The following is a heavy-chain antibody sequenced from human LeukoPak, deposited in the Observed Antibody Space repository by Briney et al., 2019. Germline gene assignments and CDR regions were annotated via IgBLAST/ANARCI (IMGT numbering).Heavy chain of an antibody. CDR1: GFTFSSYG. Sequence: GRSLRLSCAASGFTFSSYGMHWVRQAPGKGLEWVAVIWYDGSNKYYADSVKGRFTISRDSAKNSLYLQMNSLRAEDTAVYYCARATVSTYFLMDYWGQGTLVTVSS. D-gene: IGHD4-17*01. J-gene: IGHJ4*02. CDR3: ARATVSTYFLMDY. V-gene: IGHV3-33*01. CDR2: IWYDGSNK.